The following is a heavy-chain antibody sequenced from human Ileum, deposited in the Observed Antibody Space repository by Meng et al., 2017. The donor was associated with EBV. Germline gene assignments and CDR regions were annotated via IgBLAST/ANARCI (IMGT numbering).Heavy chain of an antibody. CDR3: ARYVPNGSFWYFDF. J-gene: IGHJ2*01. Sequence: QVQLVQSGAAAKKPGAPLKVSCQASGYIFTNYDISWVRQAPGQGLEWMGWISVKNGEAKYPQNFQGRVTMTTDTTTSTAYMELRSLTSDDTAVYYCARYVPNGSFWYFDFWGRGTLVTVSS. V-gene: IGHV1-18*01. CDR2: ISVKNGEA. D-gene: IGHD6-13*01. CDR1: GYIFTNYD.